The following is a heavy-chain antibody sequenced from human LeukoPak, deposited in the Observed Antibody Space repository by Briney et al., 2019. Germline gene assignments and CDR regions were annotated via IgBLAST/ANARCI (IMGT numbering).Heavy chain of an antibody. CDR3: ARFDFWSGYDY. V-gene: IGHV3-74*01. Sequence: PGGSLRLSCGGSGFTFSSYWMHWVRQAPGKGLVWVSRINSEGSSRSYADSVKGRFTISRDNAKNTLYLQMNSLRAEDTAVYYCARFDFWSGYDYWGQGTPVTVSS. CDR1: GFTFSSYW. CDR2: INSEGSSR. D-gene: IGHD3-3*01. J-gene: IGHJ4*02.